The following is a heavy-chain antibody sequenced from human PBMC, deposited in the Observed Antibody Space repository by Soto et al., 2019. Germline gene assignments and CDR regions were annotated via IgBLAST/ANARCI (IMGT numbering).Heavy chain of an antibody. J-gene: IGHJ4*02. Sequence: TLSLTCSVSGGSISSGGYYWSWIRHHPGKGLEWIGYIHYTGTSYYNPSLKSRVTISVDTSKNQFSLWLTSVTDADTALYYCARDSNDHWGFFDYWGQGILVTVSS. CDR2: IHYTGTS. CDR3: ARDSNDHWGFFDY. V-gene: IGHV4-31*03. CDR1: GGSISSGGYY. D-gene: IGHD3-16*01.